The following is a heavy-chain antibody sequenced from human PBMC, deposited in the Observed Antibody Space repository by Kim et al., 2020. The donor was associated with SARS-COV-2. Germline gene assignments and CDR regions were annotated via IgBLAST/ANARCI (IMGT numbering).Heavy chain of an antibody. CDR1: GFTFSDYY. CDR2: ISSSSSYT. D-gene: IGHD1-1*01. CDR3: ARENDPFFGYYYGMDV. Sequence: GGSLRLSCAASGFTFSDYYMSWIRQAPGKGLEWVSYISSSSSYTNYADSVKGRFTISRDNAKNSLYLQMNSLRAEDTAVYYCARENDPFFGYYYGMDVWGQGTTVTVSS. V-gene: IGHV3-11*06. J-gene: IGHJ6*02.